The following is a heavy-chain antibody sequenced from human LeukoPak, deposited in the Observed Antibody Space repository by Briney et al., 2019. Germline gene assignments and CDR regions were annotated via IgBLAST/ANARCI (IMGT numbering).Heavy chain of an antibody. Sequence: PSETLSLTCTVSGGSISSSSYYWGWFRQPPGTGLEWIGSIYFSGSTYYSPSLKSRVTISMDTSKNQFSLKLSSVTAADTAVYYCAILGGYPNWFDPWGQGTLVTVSS. CDR3: AILGGYPNWFDP. J-gene: IGHJ5*02. CDR1: GGSISSSSYY. V-gene: IGHV4-39*01. D-gene: IGHD6-13*01. CDR2: IYFSGST.